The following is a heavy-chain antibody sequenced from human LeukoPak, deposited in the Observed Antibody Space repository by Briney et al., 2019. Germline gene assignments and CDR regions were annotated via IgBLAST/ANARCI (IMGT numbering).Heavy chain of an antibody. CDR2: VHLNGGGT. V-gene: IGHV1-2*02. CDR1: GYTFTGYY. D-gene: IGHD2-15*01. CDR3: ATAQRCSGGTCYAWTDAFHV. Sequence: GASVKVSCKASGYTFTGYYMHWVRQAPGQGLEWLGWVHLNGGGTYRAQKFEGRVTMTKGSSISTASMELSGLTSDDTAVYYCATAQRCSGGTCYAWTDAFHVWGQGTMVIVSS. J-gene: IGHJ3*01.